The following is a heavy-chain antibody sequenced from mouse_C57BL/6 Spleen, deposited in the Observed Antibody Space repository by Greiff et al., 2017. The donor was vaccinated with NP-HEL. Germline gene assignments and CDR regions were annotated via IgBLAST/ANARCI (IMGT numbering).Heavy chain of an antibody. Sequence: QVQLQQPGAELVKPGASVKLSCKASGYTFTSYWMHWVKQRPGQGLEWIGMIHPNSGSTNYNEKFKSKATLTVDKSSSTAYMQLSSLTSEDSAVYYCAREAGSSYVEYFDVWGTGTTVTVSS. CDR1: GYTFTSYW. J-gene: IGHJ1*03. V-gene: IGHV1-64*01. CDR2: IHPNSGST. D-gene: IGHD1-1*01. CDR3: AREAGSSYVEYFDV.